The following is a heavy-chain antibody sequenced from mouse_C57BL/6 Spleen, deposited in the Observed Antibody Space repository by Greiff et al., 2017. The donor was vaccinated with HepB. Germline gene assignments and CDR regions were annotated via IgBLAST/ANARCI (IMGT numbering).Heavy chain of an antibody. D-gene: IGHD1-1*01. CDR3: ARIITTVEYTHYFYS. Sequence: QVQLKESGAELARPGASVKLSCKASGYTFTSYGISWVKQRTGQGLEWIGEIYPRSGNTYYNGKFKGKATLTADKSSSTAYMELRSLTSEDSAVYFCARIITTVEYTHYFYSWGHGTTLTVSS. J-gene: IGHJ2*01. CDR1: GYTFTSYG. V-gene: IGHV1-81*01. CDR2: IYPRSGNT.